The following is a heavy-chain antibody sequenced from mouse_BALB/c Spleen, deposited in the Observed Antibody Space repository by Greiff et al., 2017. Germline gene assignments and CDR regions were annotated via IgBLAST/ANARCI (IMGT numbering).Heavy chain of an antibody. V-gene: IGHV5-4*02. CDR1: GFTFSDYY. D-gene: IGHD2-3*01. CDR3: ARDAPYDGYAMDY. J-gene: IGHJ4*01. Sequence: EVKLVESGGGLVKPGGSLKLSCAASGFTFSDYYMYWVRQTPEKRLEWVATISDGGSYTYYPDSVKGRFPISRDNAKNNLYLQMSSLKSEDTAMYYCARDAPYDGYAMDYWGQGTSVTVSS. CDR2: ISDGGSYT.